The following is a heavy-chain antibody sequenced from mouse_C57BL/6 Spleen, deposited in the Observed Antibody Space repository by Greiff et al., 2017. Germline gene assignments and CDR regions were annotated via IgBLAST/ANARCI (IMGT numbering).Heavy chain of an antibody. CDR3: ARGGDGYAMDY. V-gene: IGHV1-18*01. Sequence: EVQLQQSGPELVKPGASVKIPCKASGYTFTDYNMDWVKQSHGKSLEWIGDINPNNGGTIYNQKFKGKATLTVEKSSSTAYMELRSLTSEDTAVYYCARGGDGYAMDYWGQGTSVTVSS. CDR2: INPNNGGT. CDR1: GYTFTDYN. J-gene: IGHJ4*01.